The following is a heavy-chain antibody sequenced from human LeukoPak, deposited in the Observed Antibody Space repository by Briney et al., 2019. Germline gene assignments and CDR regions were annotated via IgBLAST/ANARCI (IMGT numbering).Heavy chain of an antibody. V-gene: IGHV3-23*01. J-gene: IGHJ4*02. D-gene: IGHD2-15*01. CDR2: ISGSGGST. Sequence: GGSLRLSCAASGFTFSSYAVSWVRQAPGKGLEWVSSISGSGGSTYSADSVKGRFTISRDNSKNTLYLQMNSLRAEDTAVYYCAKDGAPGSSFRVGSYYFDYWGQGTLVTVSS. CDR3: AKDGAPGSSFRVGSYYFDY. CDR1: GFTFSSYA.